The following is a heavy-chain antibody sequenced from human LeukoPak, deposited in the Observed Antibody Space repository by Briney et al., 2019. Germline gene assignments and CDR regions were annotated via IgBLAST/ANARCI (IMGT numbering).Heavy chain of an antibody. CDR1: GFTVSSNC. J-gene: IGHJ4*02. CDR2: IYSGGST. Sequence: QSGGSLRLSCAASGFTVSSNCMSWVRQAPGKGLEWVSIIYSGGSTYYADSVKGRFTITRDNSNNTVYLQMNSLRAEDTAVYYCARPYGSGSYLGPWGQGTLVTVSS. V-gene: IGHV3-66*04. CDR3: ARPYGSGSYLGP. D-gene: IGHD3-10*01.